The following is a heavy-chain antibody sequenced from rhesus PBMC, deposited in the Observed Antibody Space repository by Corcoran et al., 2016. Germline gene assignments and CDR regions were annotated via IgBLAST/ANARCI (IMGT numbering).Heavy chain of an antibody. D-gene: IGHD5-24*01. CDR3: ARTRLGGYDF. CDR2: IYGSGGGT. CDR1: GFTFRSYG. Sequence: VQLVETGGGLVQPGGSLKLSCAASGFTFRSYGMSGVRQAPGKGLEWFGYIYGSGGGTNYNPPLKIRVTISIDTSKNQFSLKLSSVTAADTAVYYCARTRLGGYDFWGQGVLVTVSS. J-gene: IGHJ4*01. V-gene: IGHV4-106*01.